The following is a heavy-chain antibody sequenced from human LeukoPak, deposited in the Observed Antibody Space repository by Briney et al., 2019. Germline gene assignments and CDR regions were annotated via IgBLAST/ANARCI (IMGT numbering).Heavy chain of an antibody. CDR2: IKQDGSEK. D-gene: IGHD2-15*01. J-gene: IGHJ4*02. CDR1: GFTFSSYW. Sequence: GGSLRLSCAASGFTFSSYWMSWVRQAPGKGLEWVANIKQDGSEKYYVDSVKGRFTISRDNAKNSLYLQMNSLRAEDTAVYYCAREFPDTVVVVAADYFDYWGQGTLVTVSS. CDR3: AREFPDTVVVVAADYFDY. V-gene: IGHV3-7*01.